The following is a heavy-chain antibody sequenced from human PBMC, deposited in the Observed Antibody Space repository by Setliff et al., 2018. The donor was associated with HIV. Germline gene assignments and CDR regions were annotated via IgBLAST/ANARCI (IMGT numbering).Heavy chain of an antibody. CDR3: ARGMDYYYTSGYYRYYFDY. V-gene: IGHV1-2*04. D-gene: IGHD3-22*01. CDR2: INPKSDGT. Sequence: GASVKVSCKASGYSFTDYYIHWVRQAPGQGLEWMGWINPKSDGTNYAQKFQGWITMSQDTSISTAYMELSRLRSDDTAVYYCARGMDYYYTSGYYRYYFDYWGQGTLVTVSS. CDR1: GYSFTDYY. J-gene: IGHJ4*02.